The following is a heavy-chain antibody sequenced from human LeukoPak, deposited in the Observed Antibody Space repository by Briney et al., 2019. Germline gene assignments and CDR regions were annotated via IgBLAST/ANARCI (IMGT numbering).Heavy chain of an antibody. Sequence: GGSLRLSCAASGFTFSTYSMSWVRQAPGKGLEWVSYISSSSDIIYYADSVKGRFTISRDNAKNSLYLQMNSLRDEDTAVYYCSDHPPSDYWGQGTLVTVSS. V-gene: IGHV3-48*02. J-gene: IGHJ4*02. CDR3: SDHPPSDY. CDR2: ISSSSDII. CDR1: GFTFSTYS. D-gene: IGHD1-14*01.